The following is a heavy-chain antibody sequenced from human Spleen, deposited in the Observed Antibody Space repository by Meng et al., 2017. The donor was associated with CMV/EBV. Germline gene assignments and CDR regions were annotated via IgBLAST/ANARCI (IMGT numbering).Heavy chain of an antibody. CDR1: GFTFTDAW. J-gene: IGHJ4*02. V-gene: IGHV3-15*01. CDR3: TTGPITVAALGTSDF. CDR2: IKSKTAGGKR. D-gene: IGHD6-13*01. Sequence: GESLKISCAASGFTFTDAWMSWVRQAPGKGLEWVGRIKSKTAGGKRDYAAPVKGRITISRDDSKRTLYLLLNSLKTEDTAVYYCTTGPITVAALGTSDFWGQGTLVTVSS.